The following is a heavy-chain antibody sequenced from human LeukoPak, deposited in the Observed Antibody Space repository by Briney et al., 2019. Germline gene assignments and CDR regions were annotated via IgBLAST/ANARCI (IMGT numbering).Heavy chain of an antibody. D-gene: IGHD3-10*01. Sequence: SETLSLTCTVSGGSSSSYYWSWIRQPPGKGLEWIGYIYYSGSTNYNPSLTSRVTISVDTSKNQFSLKLSSVTAADTAVYYCARGPGMVRGVRFDYWGQGTLVTVSS. V-gene: IGHV4-59*01. CDR3: ARGPGMVRGVRFDY. CDR2: IYYSGST. J-gene: IGHJ4*02. CDR1: GGSSSSYY.